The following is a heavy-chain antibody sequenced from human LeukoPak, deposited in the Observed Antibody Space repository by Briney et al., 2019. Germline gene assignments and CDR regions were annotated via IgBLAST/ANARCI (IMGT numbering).Heavy chain of an antibody. D-gene: IGHD5-18*01. Sequence: SETLSLTCAVYGGSFSGYYWSWIRQPPGKGLEWIGEINHSGSTNYNPSLKSRVTISVDTSKNQFSLKLSSVTAADTAVYYCARGKTVDTAMVKGRYYFDYWGQGTLVTVSS. CDR3: ARGKTVDTAMVKGRYYFDY. CDR1: GGSFSGYY. CDR2: INHSGST. V-gene: IGHV4-34*01. J-gene: IGHJ4*02.